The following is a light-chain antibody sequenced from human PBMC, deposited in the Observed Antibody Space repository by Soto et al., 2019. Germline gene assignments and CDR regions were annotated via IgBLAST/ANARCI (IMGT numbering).Light chain of an antibody. CDR3: QQYLSSPPYG. J-gene: IGKJ2*03. CDR1: QTISSY. V-gene: IGKV3-20*01. CDR2: DAS. Sequence: EIVLTQSPGTLSLSPGERATLSCRASQTISSYLAWYQHKPGQAPRLLIYDASSRATDIPDRFSGSGSGTDFTLTIGRLEPEDFAVYYCQQYLSSPPYGFSQGTKLEIK.